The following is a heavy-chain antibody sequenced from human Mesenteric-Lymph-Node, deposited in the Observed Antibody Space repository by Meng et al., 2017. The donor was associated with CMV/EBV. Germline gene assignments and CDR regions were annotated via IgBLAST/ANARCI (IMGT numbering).Heavy chain of an antibody. CDR1: GGSIRSSSYY. CDR3: ARHGWLQFFLY. CDR2: IYYSGST. J-gene: IGHJ4*02. V-gene: IGHV4-39*01. Sequence: TCTVSGGSIRSSSYYWGWVRQSPGKGLQWIGSIYYSGSTYYNVSLKSRATISVDTSNNQFSLELTSVTAADTATYYCARHGWLQFFLYWGQGSLVTVSS. D-gene: IGHD5-24*01.